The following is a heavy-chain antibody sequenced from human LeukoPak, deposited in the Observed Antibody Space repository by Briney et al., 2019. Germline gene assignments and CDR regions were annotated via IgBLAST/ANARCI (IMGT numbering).Heavy chain of an antibody. CDR1: GYTFTSYA. Sequence: ASVKVSCKASGYTFTSYAMHWVRQAPGQRLEWMGWINAGNGNTKYSQKFQGRVTITRDTSASTAYMELSSLRSEDTAVYYCARDIVVVPDYGMDVWGQGTTVTVSS. V-gene: IGHV1-3*01. CDR2: INAGNGNT. J-gene: IGHJ6*02. CDR3: ARDIVVVPDYGMDV. D-gene: IGHD2-21*01.